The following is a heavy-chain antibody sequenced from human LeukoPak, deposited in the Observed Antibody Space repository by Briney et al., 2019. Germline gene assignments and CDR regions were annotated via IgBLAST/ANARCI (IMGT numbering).Heavy chain of an antibody. CDR1: GYTFTGYY. Sequence: GASVKVSCKASGYTFTGYYMHWVRQAPGQGLEWMGWINPNSGGTNYAQKFQGRVTITRNTSISTAYMELSSLRSEDTAVYYCARNYRPRDYYYYMDVWGKGTTVTVSS. J-gene: IGHJ6*03. V-gene: IGHV1-2*02. D-gene: IGHD1-7*01. CDR2: INPNSGGT. CDR3: ARNYRPRDYYYYMDV.